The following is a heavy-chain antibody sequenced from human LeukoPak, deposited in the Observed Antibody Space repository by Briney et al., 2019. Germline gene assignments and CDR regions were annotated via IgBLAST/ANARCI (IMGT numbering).Heavy chain of an antibody. Sequence: PGGSLRLSCAASGFTFSDYYMSWIRQAPGKGLEWVSYISSSGSTIYYADSVKGRFTISGDNAKNSLYLQMNSLRAEDTAVYYCARYSYDFWSGPTYYYYGMDVWGQGTTVTVSS. J-gene: IGHJ6*02. V-gene: IGHV3-11*01. CDR1: GFTFSDYY. CDR3: ARYSYDFWSGPTYYYYGMDV. CDR2: ISSSGSTI. D-gene: IGHD3-3*01.